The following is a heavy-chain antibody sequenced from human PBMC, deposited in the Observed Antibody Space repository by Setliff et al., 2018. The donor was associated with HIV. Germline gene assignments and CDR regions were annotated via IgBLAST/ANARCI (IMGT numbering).Heavy chain of an antibody. J-gene: IGHJ4*02. D-gene: IGHD3-3*01. CDR2: LNTGNGKT. V-gene: IGHV1-3*04. CDR3: ARDRDNFCSGSFDY. Sequence: GASVKVSCKAFGDTVTGHSIHWVRQAPGQRLEWMGWLNTGNGKTKYSQRFQYRVTFTRDTSARTAYMELRSLRSEDSAVYYCARDRDNFCSGSFDYWGQGTLVTVSS. CDR1: GDTVTGHS.